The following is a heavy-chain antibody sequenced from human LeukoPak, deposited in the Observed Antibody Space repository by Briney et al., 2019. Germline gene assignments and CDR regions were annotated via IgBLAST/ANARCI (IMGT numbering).Heavy chain of an antibody. CDR1: GYTFTDYY. V-gene: IGHV1-2*02. CDR3: ARAPPYNILTGYRLFDY. D-gene: IGHD3-9*01. Sequence: ASVKVSCKASGYTFTDYYMHWVRQAPGQGLEWMGWINPNSGGTNSAQKFQGRVTMTRDTSISTAYMEVIRLTSDDTAVYYCARAPPYNILTGYRLFDYWGQGTLVTVSS. J-gene: IGHJ4*02. CDR2: INPNSGGT.